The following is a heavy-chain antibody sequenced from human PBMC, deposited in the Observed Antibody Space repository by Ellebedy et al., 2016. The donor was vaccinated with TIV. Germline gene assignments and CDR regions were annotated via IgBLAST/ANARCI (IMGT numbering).Heavy chain of an antibody. Sequence: SETLSLXXAVYGGSFSGYYWSWIRQPPGKGLEWIGYIYYSGSTNYNPSLKSRVTISVDTSKNQFSLKLSSVTAADTAVYYCARHIVVVPAAPPGYYYMDVWGKGTTVTVSS. CDR1: GGSFSGYY. J-gene: IGHJ6*03. V-gene: IGHV4-59*13. D-gene: IGHD2-2*01. CDR3: ARHIVVVPAAPPGYYYMDV. CDR2: IYYSGST.